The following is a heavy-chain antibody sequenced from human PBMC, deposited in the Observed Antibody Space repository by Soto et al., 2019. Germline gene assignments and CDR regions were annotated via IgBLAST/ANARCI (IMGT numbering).Heavy chain of an antibody. CDR3: ARVMIEVAFEKPDYYYYGMDV. CDR2: IYYSGST. CDR1: GDSISSYY. D-gene: IGHD3-22*01. Sequence: LSLTCTVSGDSISSYYWSWIRQPPGKGLEWIGYIYYSGSTNYNPSLKSRVTISVDTSKNQFSLKLSSVTAADTAVYYCARVMIEVAFEKPDYYYYGMDVCGQRTTVPVSS. V-gene: IGHV4-59*01. J-gene: IGHJ6*02.